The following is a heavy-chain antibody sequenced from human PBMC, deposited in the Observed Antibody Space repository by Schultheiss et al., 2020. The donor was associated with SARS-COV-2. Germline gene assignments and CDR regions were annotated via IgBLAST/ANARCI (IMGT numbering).Heavy chain of an antibody. Sequence: ASVKVSCKASGYTFTSYDINWVRQATGQGLEWMGWMNPNSGNTGYAQKFQGRVTMTRDTSISTAYMELSNLRSEDTAVYFCARTYGSGSYSSFSPWGQGTLVTVSS. CDR2: MNPNSGNT. CDR3: ARTYGSGSYSSFSP. V-gene: IGHV1-8*01. CDR1: GYTFTSYD. D-gene: IGHD3-10*01. J-gene: IGHJ5*02.